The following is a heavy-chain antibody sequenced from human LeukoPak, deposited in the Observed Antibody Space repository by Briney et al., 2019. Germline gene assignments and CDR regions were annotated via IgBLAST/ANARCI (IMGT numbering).Heavy chain of an antibody. Sequence: ASVKVSCKASGYTFTSYGISWVRRAPGQGLEWMGWISAYNGNTNYAQKLQGRVTMTTDTSTSTAYMELRSLRSDDTAVYYCAKTGYSSSWSPGPLDYWGQGTLVTVSS. CDR1: GYTFTSYG. CDR3: AKTGYSSSWSPGPLDY. V-gene: IGHV1-18*01. J-gene: IGHJ4*02. CDR2: ISAYNGNT. D-gene: IGHD6-13*01.